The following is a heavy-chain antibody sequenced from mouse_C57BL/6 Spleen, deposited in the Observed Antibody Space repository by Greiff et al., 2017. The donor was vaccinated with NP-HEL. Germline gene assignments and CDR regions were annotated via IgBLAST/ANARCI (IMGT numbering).Heavy chain of an antibody. V-gene: IGHV1-55*01. D-gene: IGHD1-1*01. CDR3: ALIYYYGSSYWYFDV. CDR2: IYPGSGST. CDR1: GYTFTSYW. Sequence: VKLQQPGAELVKPGASVKMSCKASGYTFTSYWITWVKQRPGQGLEWIGDIYPGSGSTNYNEKFKSKATLTVDTSSSTAYMQLSSLTSEDSAVYYCALIYYYGSSYWYFDVWGTGTTVTVSS. J-gene: IGHJ1*03.